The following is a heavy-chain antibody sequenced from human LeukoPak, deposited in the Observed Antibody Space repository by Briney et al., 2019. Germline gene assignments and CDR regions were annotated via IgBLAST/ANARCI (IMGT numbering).Heavy chain of an antibody. CDR2: IYYSGST. CDR1: GGSISSSSYY. J-gene: IGHJ4*02. Sequence: SETLSLTCTVSGGSISSSSYYWGWIRQPPGKGLEWIGSIYYSGSTYYNPSLKSRVTISVDTSKNQFSLKLSPVTAADTAVYYCARHEKGREVTTGYWGQGTLVTVSS. D-gene: IGHD4-11*01. CDR3: ARHEKGREVTTGY. V-gene: IGHV4-39*01.